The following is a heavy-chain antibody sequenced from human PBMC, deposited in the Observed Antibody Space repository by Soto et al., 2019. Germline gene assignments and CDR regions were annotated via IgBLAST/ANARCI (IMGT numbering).Heavy chain of an antibody. J-gene: IGHJ6*02. V-gene: IGHV3-23*01. CDR3: AREGASWIFGVVRRVGHYGMDV. CDR1: QITFSNYA. D-gene: IGHD3-3*01. Sequence: GGSLRLSCAASQITFSNYAMSWVRQAPGKGLEWVSAISGSGDYTYYADSVKGRFAISRDNSKNTLYLQMNSLRAEDTAVYYCAREGASWIFGVVRRVGHYGMDVWGQGTTVTVSS. CDR2: ISGSGDYT.